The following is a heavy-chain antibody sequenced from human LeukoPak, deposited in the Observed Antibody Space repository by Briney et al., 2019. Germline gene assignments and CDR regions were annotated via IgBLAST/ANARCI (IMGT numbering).Heavy chain of an antibody. CDR2: ISGSSSFI. Sequence: GGSLRLSCAASGFTFSTYSMNWVRQAPGKGLEWVSSISGSSSFIYYADSVKGRFAISRDNAKNSLYPQMNSLRAEDTAVYYCARGGSTSSSSHFHHWGQGTLVTVSS. D-gene: IGHD6-6*01. CDR3: ARGGSTSSSSHFHH. CDR1: GFTFSTYS. J-gene: IGHJ1*01. V-gene: IGHV3-21*01.